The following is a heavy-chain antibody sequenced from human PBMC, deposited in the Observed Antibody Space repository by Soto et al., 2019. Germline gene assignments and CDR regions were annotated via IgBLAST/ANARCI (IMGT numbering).Heavy chain of an antibody. Sequence: EVQLVESGGGLVKPGGSMRLSCAASGFTFSTYSMNWVRQAPGKGLEWVSSISSSSDYIYYADSVKGRFTISRDNAKNSLYLQMNSLRDEDTAVYYCASGGTTGTTATNWFDPWGQGTLVTVSS. CDR1: GFTFSTYS. CDR3: ASGGTTGTTATNWFDP. J-gene: IGHJ5*02. CDR2: ISSSSDYI. D-gene: IGHD1-1*01. V-gene: IGHV3-21*01.